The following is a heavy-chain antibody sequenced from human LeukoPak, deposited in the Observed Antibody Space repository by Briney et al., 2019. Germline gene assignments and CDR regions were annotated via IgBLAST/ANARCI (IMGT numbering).Heavy chain of an antibody. V-gene: IGHV3-21*01. J-gene: IGHJ4*02. CDR1: GFTFSSYS. CDR2: ISSSSSYI. D-gene: IGHD3-22*01. Sequence: GGSLRLSCAASGFTFSSYSMNWVRQAPGKGLEWVSSISSSSSYIYYADSVKGRFTISRDNAKNSLYLQMNSLRAEDTAVYYCARDMYYYDSSGYYYLDYWGQGALVTVSS. CDR3: ARDMYYYDSSGYYYLDY.